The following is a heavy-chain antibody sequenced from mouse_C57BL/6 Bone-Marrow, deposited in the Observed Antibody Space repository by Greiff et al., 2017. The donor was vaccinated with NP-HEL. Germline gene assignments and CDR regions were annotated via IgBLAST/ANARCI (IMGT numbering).Heavy chain of an antibody. CDR1: GYTFTDYE. CDR3: TRSGNGAWFAY. Sequence: VQLQQSGAELVRPGASVTLSCKASGYTFTDYEMHWVKQTPVHGLEWIGAIDPETGCTAYNQKFKGKAILTADKSSSTAYMELRSLTSEDSAVYYCTRSGNGAWFAYWGQGTLVTVSA. CDR2: IDPETGCT. V-gene: IGHV1-15*01. J-gene: IGHJ3*01. D-gene: IGHD2-1*01.